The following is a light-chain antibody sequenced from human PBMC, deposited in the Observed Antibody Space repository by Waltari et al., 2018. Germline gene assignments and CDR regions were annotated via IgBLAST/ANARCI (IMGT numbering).Light chain of an antibody. CDR1: QTVSTY. V-gene: IGKV3-11*01. Sequence: EIVLTQSPVTLSLSPGEMATLSCRASQTVSTYLAWYQQKPGQAPRLLIYDSINRATGIPARFSGSGSGTDFTLTISSLEPEDFAVYYCQQLYNWPQGAFGQGTKLEI. CDR3: QQLYNWPQGA. J-gene: IGKJ2*01. CDR2: DSI.